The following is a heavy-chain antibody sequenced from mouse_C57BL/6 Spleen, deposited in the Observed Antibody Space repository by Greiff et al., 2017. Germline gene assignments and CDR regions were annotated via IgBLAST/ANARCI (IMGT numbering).Heavy chain of an antibody. CDR3: AREGGCYVIDY. Sequence: QVQLQQSGPELVKPGASVKISCKASGYAFSSSWMNWVKQRPGQGLEWIGRIYPGDGDTNYNGKFKGKATLTADKSSSTAYMQLSSLTSEDSAVYFCAREGGCYVIDYWGQGTSLTVSS. J-gene: IGHJ2*02. D-gene: IGHD1-1*02. CDR2: IYPGDGDT. CDR1: GYAFSSSW. V-gene: IGHV1-82*01.